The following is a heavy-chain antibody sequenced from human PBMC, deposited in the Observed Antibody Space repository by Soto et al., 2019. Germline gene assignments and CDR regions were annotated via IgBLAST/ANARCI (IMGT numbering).Heavy chain of an antibody. D-gene: IGHD6-13*01. CDR1: GFTSSSYC. J-gene: IGHJ4*02. V-gene: IGHV3-33*01. CDR3: ARDTGYSSSWPSFDY. Sequence: GGSLRLSCAASGFTSSSYCMHWVRQAPGKGLEWVAVIWYDGSNKYYADSVKGRFTISRDNAKNSLYLQMNSLRAEDTAVYYCARDTGYSSSWPSFDYWGQGTLVTVSS. CDR2: IWYDGSNK.